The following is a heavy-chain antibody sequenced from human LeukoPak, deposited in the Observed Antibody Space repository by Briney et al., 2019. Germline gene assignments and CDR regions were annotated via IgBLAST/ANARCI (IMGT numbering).Heavy chain of an antibody. V-gene: IGHV1-69*06. D-gene: IGHD2-2*01. Sequence: GASVKVSCKASGGTFSSYAISWVRQAPGQGLEWMGGIIPIFGTANYAQKFQGRVTMTEDTSTDTAYMELSSLRSEDTAVYYCATRHQLLDFDYWGQGTLVTVSS. CDR1: GGTFSSYA. J-gene: IGHJ4*02. CDR2: IIPIFGTA. CDR3: ATRHQLLDFDY.